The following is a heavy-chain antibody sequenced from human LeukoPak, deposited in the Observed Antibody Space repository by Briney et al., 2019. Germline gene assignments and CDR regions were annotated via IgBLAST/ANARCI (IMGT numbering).Heavy chain of an antibody. CDR1: GFTFSSYW. CDR3: ARDHDSSGYYDC. J-gene: IGHJ4*02. Sequence: GGSLRLSCAASGFTFSSYWMHWVRQAPGKGLVWVSRINSDGSSRSYADSVKGRFTISRDNAKNTLYLQMNSLRAEDTALYHCARDHDSSGYYDCWGQGTLVTVSS. D-gene: IGHD3-22*01. V-gene: IGHV3-74*01. CDR2: INSDGSSR.